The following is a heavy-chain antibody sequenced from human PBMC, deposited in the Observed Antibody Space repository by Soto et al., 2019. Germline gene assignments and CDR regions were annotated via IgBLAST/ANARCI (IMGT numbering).Heavy chain of an antibody. J-gene: IGHJ4*02. V-gene: IGHV3-23*01. Sequence: EVQLLESGGGLVQPGGSLRLSCAASGFTFSSYAMSWVRQAPGKGLEWVSAISGSGGSTYYADSVKGRFTISRDNAKNTLYLQMNSLRAEDTAVYYCAKDAPGAGIAVASFHYLGQGTLLTVSS. CDR2: ISGSGGST. CDR1: GFTFSSYA. CDR3: AKDAPGAGIAVASFHY. D-gene: IGHD6-19*01.